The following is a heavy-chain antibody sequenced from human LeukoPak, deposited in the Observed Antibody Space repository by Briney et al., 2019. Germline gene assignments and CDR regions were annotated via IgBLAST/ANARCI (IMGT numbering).Heavy chain of an antibody. CDR2: TCYTSKWAN. J-gene: IGHJ6*02. Sequence: SQTLSLTYAISGDSVSMKNAAWNWIRQSPSRGLEWLGRTCYTSKWANDYAVAVKGRITINPDTSKDQFSLQLNSVTPEDTAVYYCARGHNYYFAMDVWGQGTTVTVSS. CDR1: GDSVSMKNAA. CDR3: ARGHNYYFAMDV. V-gene: IGHV6-1*01.